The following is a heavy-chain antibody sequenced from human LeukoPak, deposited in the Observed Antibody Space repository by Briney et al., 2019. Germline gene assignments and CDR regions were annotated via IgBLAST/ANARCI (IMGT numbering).Heavy chain of an antibody. CDR3: ARRLAGLFDY. J-gene: IGHJ4*02. CDR2: IYTSGST. V-gene: IGHV4-4*09. Sequence: PSQTLSLTCTVSGGSISSYYWSWIRQPPGKGLEWIGYIYTSGSTNYNPSLKSRVTISVDTSKNQFSLKLSSVTAADTAVYYCARRLAGLFDYWGQGTLVTVSS. CDR1: GGSISSYY. D-gene: IGHD2-15*01.